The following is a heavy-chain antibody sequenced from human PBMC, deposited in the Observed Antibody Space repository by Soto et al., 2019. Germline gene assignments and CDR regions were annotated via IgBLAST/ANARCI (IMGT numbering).Heavy chain of an antibody. CDR3: ARGPYYDLIWNYYYMDV. J-gene: IGHJ6*03. Sequence: QVQLLESGPGLVKPSETLSLTCNVSGGSISGHYWSWVRQTPGKGLEWIGYIYYSGSTNYSPSLKSRVTISGDTSKNQCSLRLTSVTAADTAVYYCARGPYYDLIWNYYYMDVWGKGTTVTVSS. CDR1: GGSISGHY. D-gene: IGHD3-16*01. CDR2: IYYSGST. V-gene: IGHV4-59*08.